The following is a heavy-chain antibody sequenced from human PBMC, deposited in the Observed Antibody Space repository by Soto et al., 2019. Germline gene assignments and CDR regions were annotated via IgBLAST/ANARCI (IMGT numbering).Heavy chain of an antibody. CDR1: GFTFSSYG. Sequence: QVQLVESGGGVVQPGRSLRLSCAASGFTFSSYGMHWVRQAPGKGLEWVAVIRYDGSNKYYADSVKGRFTISRDNSKKTLYLQMNSLRAEDTAVYYCARVSYGDYVLYYYMDVWGKGTTVTVSS. V-gene: IGHV3-33*01. CDR2: IRYDGSNK. CDR3: ARVSYGDYVLYYYMDV. D-gene: IGHD4-17*01. J-gene: IGHJ6*03.